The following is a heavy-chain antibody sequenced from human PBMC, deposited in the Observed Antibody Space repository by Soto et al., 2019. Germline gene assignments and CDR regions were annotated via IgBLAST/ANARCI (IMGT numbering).Heavy chain of an antibody. CDR3: ERDIVGVPAAYGMDV. CDR2: INSDGSST. D-gene: IGHD2-2*01. J-gene: IGHJ6*02. Sequence: EVQLVESGGGLVQPGGSLRLSCAASGFTFSSYWMHWVRQAPGKGLVWVSRINSDGSSTSYADSVKGRFTISRDNAKKTLYLKMNSPRAEDTAVCYCERDIVGVPAAYGMDVWGQGTTVTVSS. V-gene: IGHV3-74*01. CDR1: GFTFSSYW.